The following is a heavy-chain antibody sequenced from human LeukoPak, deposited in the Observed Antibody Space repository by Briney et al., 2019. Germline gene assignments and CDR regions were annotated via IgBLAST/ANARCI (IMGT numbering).Heavy chain of an antibody. D-gene: IGHD6-13*01. CDR1: GYTFYAYG. Sequence: ASVKLSCKASGYTFYAYGITWVRQAPGQGLEWMGWISGYNGSTYYAQTFQGRVTMTTDPSMSTAYMELWSLTSDDTAVYYCAREGTRVWYSSFFYYYYVDVWGKGTTVTVSS. CDR2: ISGYNGST. CDR3: AREGTRVWYSSFFYYYYVDV. J-gene: IGHJ6*03. V-gene: IGHV1-18*01.